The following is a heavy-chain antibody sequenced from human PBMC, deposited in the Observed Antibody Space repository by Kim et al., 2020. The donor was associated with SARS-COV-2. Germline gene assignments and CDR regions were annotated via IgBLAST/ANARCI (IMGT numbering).Heavy chain of an antibody. CDR3: ARASGPDYGDYYFDY. CDR1: GGTFSSYA. Sequence: SVKVSCKASGGTFSSYAISWVRQAPGQGLEWMGGIIPIFGTANYAQKFQGRVTITADESTSTAYMELSSLRSEDTAVYYCARASGPDYGDYYFDYWGQGTLVTVSS. CDR2: IIPIFGTA. D-gene: IGHD4-17*01. J-gene: IGHJ4*02. V-gene: IGHV1-69*13.